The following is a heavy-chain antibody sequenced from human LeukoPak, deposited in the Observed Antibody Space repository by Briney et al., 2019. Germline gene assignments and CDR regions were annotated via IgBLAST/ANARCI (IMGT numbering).Heavy chain of an antibody. D-gene: IGHD2-15*01. CDR1: GFTFSNAW. V-gene: IGHV3-15*01. CDR2: IKSKTDGGRT. J-gene: IGHJ4*02. Sequence: GGSLRLSCAASGFTFSNAWMSWVRQAPGKELEWVGRIKSKTDGGRTDYAAPVKGRFTISRDDSKNTLYLQMNSLKTEDTAVYYCTTRSKRVVVAAVYWGQGTLVTVSS. CDR3: TTRSKRVVVAAVY.